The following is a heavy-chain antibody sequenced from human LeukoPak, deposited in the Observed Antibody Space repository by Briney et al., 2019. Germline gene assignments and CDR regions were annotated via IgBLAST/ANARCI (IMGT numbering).Heavy chain of an antibody. CDR3: AKDNRRHYTSGPNPDSLH. Sequence: GRSLRLSCAGSGFIFNNYAMHWVRQPPGKGLEWVSGISWNSGSIDYADSVKGRFTISRDNAKNSLYLQVNSLRVEDTAFYYCAKDNRRHYTSGPNPDSLHWGQGALVTVSS. D-gene: IGHD6-19*01. CDR1: GFIFNNYA. CDR2: ISWNSGSI. J-gene: IGHJ4*02. V-gene: IGHV3-9*01.